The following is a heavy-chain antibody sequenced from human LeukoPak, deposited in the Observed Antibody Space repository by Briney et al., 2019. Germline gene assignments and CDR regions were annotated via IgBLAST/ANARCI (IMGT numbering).Heavy chain of an antibody. Sequence: GGSLRLSCAASGFTFSDHYMDWVRQAPGKGLEWVGRTRNKANSYTTEYAASVKGRFTISRDDSKNSLYLQMNSLKTEDTAVYYCARGQWELQYYFDYWGRGTLVTVSS. CDR2: TRNKANSYTT. CDR1: GFTFSDHY. V-gene: IGHV3-72*01. CDR3: ARGQWELQYYFDY. J-gene: IGHJ4*02. D-gene: IGHD1-26*01.